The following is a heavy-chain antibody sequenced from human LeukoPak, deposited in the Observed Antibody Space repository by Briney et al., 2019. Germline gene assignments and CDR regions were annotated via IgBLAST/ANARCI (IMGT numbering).Heavy chain of an antibody. Sequence: ASVKVSCKASGYTFTSYGISWVRQAPGQGLEWMGWINPNSGGTNYAQKFQGRVTMTRDTSISTAYMDLSRLRSDDTAVYYCARGRVRGVIMTPLAYWGQGTLVTVSS. J-gene: IGHJ4*02. CDR3: ARGRVRGVIMTPLAY. V-gene: IGHV1-2*02. D-gene: IGHD3-10*01. CDR1: GYTFTSYG. CDR2: INPNSGGT.